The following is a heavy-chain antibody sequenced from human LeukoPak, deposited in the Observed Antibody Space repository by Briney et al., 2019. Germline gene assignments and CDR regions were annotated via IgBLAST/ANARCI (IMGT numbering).Heavy chain of an antibody. CDR3: ARELDYGDPYYYYYYMDV. V-gene: IGHV3-7*01. Sequence: GGSLRLSCAASGFTFSSYRMSWVREAPGKGLEWVANIKQVGSVKYYVDSVKGRFTISSDNAKNSLYLQMNSLRAEDTAVYYCARELDYGDPYYYYYYMDVWGKGTTVTVSS. CDR1: GFTFSSYR. CDR2: IKQVGSVK. D-gene: IGHD4-17*01. J-gene: IGHJ6*03.